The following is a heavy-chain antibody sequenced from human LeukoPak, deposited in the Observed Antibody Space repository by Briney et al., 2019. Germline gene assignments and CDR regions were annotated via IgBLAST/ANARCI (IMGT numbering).Heavy chain of an antibody. J-gene: IGHJ4*02. CDR2: ISGSGGGT. Sequence: PGGSLRLSCAASGFSFGSYAMSWVRQAPRKGLEWVSVISGSGGGTFYVDSVKGRFTISRDNSKNTLYLQMNSLRVEDTAVYYCAKVGITGSTRYFDNWGQGTLVTVSS. CDR3: AKVGITGSTRYFDN. D-gene: IGHD1-7*01. CDR1: GFSFGSYA. V-gene: IGHV3-23*01.